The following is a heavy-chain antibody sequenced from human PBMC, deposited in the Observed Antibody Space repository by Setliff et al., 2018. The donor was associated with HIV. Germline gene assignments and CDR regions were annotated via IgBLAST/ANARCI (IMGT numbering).Heavy chain of an antibody. V-gene: IGHV1-2*04. D-gene: IGHD3-16*01. CDR2: INPNSGGT. CDR3: VKADVLLCDV. CDR1: GYMFIAYG. Sequence: ASVKVSCKTSGYMFIAYGMSWVRRAPGQGLEWMGWINPNSGGTNYAQKFQGWVTMTTDTSVSTSYMELERLSADDTAIYYCVKADVLLCDVWGQGTLVTVSS. J-gene: IGHJ4*02.